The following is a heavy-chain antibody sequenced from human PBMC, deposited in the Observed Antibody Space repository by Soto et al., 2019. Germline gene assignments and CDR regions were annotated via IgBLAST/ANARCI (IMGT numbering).Heavy chain of an antibody. CDR3: ARPGLGGYSYGYYFDY. J-gene: IGHJ4*02. Sequence: QVQLQQWGAGLLKPSETLSLTCAVYGGSFSGYYWSWIRQPPGKGLEWIGEINHSGSTNYNPSLRSRVTISXXTXKXPFSLKLSSVTAADTAVYYCARPGLGGYSYGYYFDYWGQGTLVTVSS. V-gene: IGHV4-34*01. D-gene: IGHD5-18*01. CDR1: GGSFSGYY. CDR2: INHSGST.